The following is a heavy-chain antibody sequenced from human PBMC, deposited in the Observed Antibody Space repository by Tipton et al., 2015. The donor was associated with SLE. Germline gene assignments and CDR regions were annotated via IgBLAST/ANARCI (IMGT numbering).Heavy chain of an antibody. V-gene: IGHV5-51*01. CDR2: IYPGDSDT. J-gene: IGHJ4*02. CDR3: ARHSGYDSSGLYGY. CDR1: GYSFITYW. Sequence: QLVQSGAEVKKPGESLKISCKGSGYSFITYWIGWVRQMPGKGLEWMGIIYPGDSDTSYSPPFQGQVTISADKSLSTAYLQWSSLKASDSAMYYCARHSGYDSSGLYGYWGQGTLVTVSS. D-gene: IGHD3-22*01.